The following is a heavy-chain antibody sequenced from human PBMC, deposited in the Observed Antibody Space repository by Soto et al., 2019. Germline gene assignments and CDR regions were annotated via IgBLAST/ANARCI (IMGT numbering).Heavy chain of an antibody. Sequence: SETLSLTCTVSGGSISSGDYYWSWIRQPPGKGLEWIGYIYYSGSTYYNPSLKSRITISIDTSKNQFSLKLSSVTAADTAVYYCARVPFGVIINFDYWGQGMLVTVSS. J-gene: IGHJ4*02. V-gene: IGHV4-30-4*01. CDR3: ARVPFGVIINFDY. D-gene: IGHD3-3*01. CDR1: GGSISSGDYY. CDR2: IYYSGST.